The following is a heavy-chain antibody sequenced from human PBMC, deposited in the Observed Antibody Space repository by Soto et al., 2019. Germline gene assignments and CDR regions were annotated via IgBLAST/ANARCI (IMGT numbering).Heavy chain of an antibody. CDR2: ISSSSSTI. D-gene: IGHD2-15*01. CDR1: GFTFSSYS. CDR3: ARDTLRIGWFDP. Sequence: PGGSLRLSTAASGFTFSSYSINWVRQAPGKGLEWVSYISSSSSTIYYADSVKGRFTISRDNAKNSLYLQMNSLRDEDTAVYYCARDTLRIGWFDPWGQGTLVTVSS. V-gene: IGHV3-48*02. J-gene: IGHJ5*02.